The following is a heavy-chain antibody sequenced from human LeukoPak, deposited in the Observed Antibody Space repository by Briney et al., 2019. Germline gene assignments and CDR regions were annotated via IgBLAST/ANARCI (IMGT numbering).Heavy chain of an antibody. CDR1: GGSISSSSYY. J-gene: IGHJ4*02. CDR2: IYYSGST. D-gene: IGHD3-16*02. V-gene: IGHV4-39*07. CDR3: AGSMITFGGVIAHGFDY. Sequence: PSETLSLTCTVSGGSISSSSYYWGWIRQPPGKGLEWIGSIYYSGSTNYNPSLKSRVTISVDTSKNQFSLKLNSVTAADTAVYYCAGSMITFGGVIAHGFDYWGQGTLVTVSS.